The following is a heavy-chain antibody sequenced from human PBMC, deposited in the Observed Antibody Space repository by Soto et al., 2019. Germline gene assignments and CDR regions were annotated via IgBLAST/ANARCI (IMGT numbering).Heavy chain of an antibody. CDR3: SGPIRSVGP. CDR1: GFTFSDST. Sequence: EVQLVESGGGLVQPGGSLKLSCAASGFTFSDSTMQWVRQASGNGLEWVGRIRNKADSYATVYAASVKGRFTISRDDSKNMAYLQMNSLKTEDTAVYYCSGPIRSVGPWGQGTLVTVSS. V-gene: IGHV3-73*01. J-gene: IGHJ5*02. CDR2: IRNKADSYAT.